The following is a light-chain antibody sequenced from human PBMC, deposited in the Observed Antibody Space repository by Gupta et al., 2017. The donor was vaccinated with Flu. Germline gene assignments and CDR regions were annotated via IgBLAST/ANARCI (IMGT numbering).Light chain of an antibody. CDR1: QSVSSSY. CDR2: GAS. J-gene: IGKJ5*01. Sequence: EIVLTQSPGTLSLSPGERATLSCRASQSVSSSYLAWYQQKPGQAPRLLIYGASSRATGIPDRFSGSGSGTEFTLTISRREPEDFAVYYCQHEGSSPLTFGQGTRLDIK. V-gene: IGKV3-20*01. CDR3: QHEGSSPLT.